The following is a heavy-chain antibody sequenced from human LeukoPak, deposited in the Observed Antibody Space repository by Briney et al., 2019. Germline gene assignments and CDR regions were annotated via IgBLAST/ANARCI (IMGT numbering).Heavy chain of an antibody. Sequence: SETLSLTCTVSAGSISIYYWSWIRQPAGKGLEWIGRIYTSGSTNYTPSLKSRVTMSVDTSKNQFSLKLSSVTAADTAVYYCASGPKFYSSSWYLHYWGQGTLVTVSS. V-gene: IGHV4-4*07. CDR2: IYTSGST. D-gene: IGHD6-13*01. CDR1: AGSISIYY. J-gene: IGHJ4*02. CDR3: ASGPKFYSSSWYLHY.